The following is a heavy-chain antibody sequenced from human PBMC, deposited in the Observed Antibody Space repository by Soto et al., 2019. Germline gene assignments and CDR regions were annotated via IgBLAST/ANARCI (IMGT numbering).Heavy chain of an antibody. CDR1: GFTFSSYG. Sequence: QVQLVESGGGVVQPGRSLRLSCAASGFTFSSYGMHWVRQAPGKGLEWVAVIWYDGSNKYYADSVKGRFTISRDNSKNTLYLQMNSLRAEDTAVYYCAREGVCTHGVCYGDLDYWGQGTLVTVSS. J-gene: IGHJ4*02. D-gene: IGHD2-8*01. CDR3: AREGVCTHGVCYGDLDY. V-gene: IGHV3-33*01. CDR2: IWYDGSNK.